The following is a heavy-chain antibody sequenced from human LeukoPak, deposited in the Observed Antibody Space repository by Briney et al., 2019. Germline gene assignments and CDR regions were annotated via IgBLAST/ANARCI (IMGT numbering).Heavy chain of an antibody. V-gene: IGHV4-31*03. CDR1: GGSISSGGYY. D-gene: IGHD6-13*01. J-gene: IGHJ5*02. CDR2: IYYSGST. Sequence: SQTLSLTCTVSGGSISSGGYYWSWIRQHPGKGLEWIGFIYYSGSTYYNPSLESRVTISIDTSKNQFSLKLSSVTAEDTAVYYCARATGGAAAADFDPWGQGTLVTVSS. CDR3: ARATGGAAAADFDP.